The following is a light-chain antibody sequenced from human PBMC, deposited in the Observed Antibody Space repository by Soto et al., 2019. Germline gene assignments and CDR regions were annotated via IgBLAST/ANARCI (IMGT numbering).Light chain of an antibody. V-gene: IGLV2-18*02. Sequence: QSVLTQPPSVSGSPGQSVTISCTGTSSDVGSYNRVSWYQQPPGTAPKLMIYEVSNRLSGVPDHFSGSKSGNTASLTISGLQAEDEADYYCSSYTSSSTYVFGTGTKVNVL. CDR2: EVS. CDR1: SSDVGSYNR. CDR3: SSYTSSSTYV. J-gene: IGLJ1*01.